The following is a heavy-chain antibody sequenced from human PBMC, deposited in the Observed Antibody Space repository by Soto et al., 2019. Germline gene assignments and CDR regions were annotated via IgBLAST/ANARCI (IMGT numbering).Heavy chain of an antibody. CDR3: ARAYGDYVFDY. J-gene: IGHJ4*02. CDR1: GGSISSYY. V-gene: IGHV4-59*01. CDR2: IYYSGST. Sequence: SETLSLTGTASGGSISSYYWSWIRQPPGKGLEWIGYIYYSGSTNYNPSLKSRVTISVDTSKNQFSLKLSSVTAADTAVYYCARAYGDYVFDYWGQGTLVTVFS. D-gene: IGHD4-17*01.